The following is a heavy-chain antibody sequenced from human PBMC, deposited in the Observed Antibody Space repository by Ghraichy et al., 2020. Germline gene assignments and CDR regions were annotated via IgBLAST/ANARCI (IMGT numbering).Heavy chain of an antibody. CDR2: INHSGST. J-gene: IGHJ4*02. V-gene: IGHV4-34*01. Sequence: SETLSLTCAVYGGSFSGYYWSWIRQPPGKGLEWIGEINHSGSTNYNPSLKSRVTISVDTSKNQFSLKLSSVTAADTAVYYCARGPKNYYYDSSGYYYGHQPFDYWGQGTLVTVSS. CDR3: ARGPKNYYYDSSGYYYGHQPFDY. CDR1: GGSFSGYY. D-gene: IGHD3-22*01.